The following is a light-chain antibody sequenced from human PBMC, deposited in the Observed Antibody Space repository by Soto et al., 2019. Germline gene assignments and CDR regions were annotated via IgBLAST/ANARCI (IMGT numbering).Light chain of an antibody. CDR1: QNLLHIDGYNY. J-gene: IGKJ1*01. Sequence: DIVLTQSPLSLSVTPGEPASISCRSSQNLLHIDGYNYLDWYLQKPGQSPQLLIFLGSYRASGVPDRFSGSGSGTDFTLRISGVEAEDVGVYYCMQAVYTRTFGPGTKVDIK. CDR3: MQAVYTRT. V-gene: IGKV2-28*01. CDR2: LGS.